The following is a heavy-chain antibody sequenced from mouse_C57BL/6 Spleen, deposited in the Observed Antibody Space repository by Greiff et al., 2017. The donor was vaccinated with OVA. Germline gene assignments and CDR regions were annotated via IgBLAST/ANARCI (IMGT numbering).Heavy chain of an antibody. V-gene: IGHV1-18*01. J-gene: IGHJ2*01. CDR2: INPNNGGT. D-gene: IGHD1-1*01. CDR1: GYTFTDYN. Sequence: EVQLVESGPELVKPGASVKIPCKASGYTFTDYNMDWVKQSHGKSLEWIGDINPNNGGTIYNQKFKGKATLTVDKSSSTAYMELRSLTSEDTAVYYCARSDYYGSSGYYVDYWDQGTTLTVSS. CDR3: ARSDYYGSSGYYVDY.